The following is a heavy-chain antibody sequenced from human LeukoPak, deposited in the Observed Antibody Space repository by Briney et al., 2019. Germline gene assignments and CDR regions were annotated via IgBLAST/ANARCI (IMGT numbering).Heavy chain of an antibody. CDR1: GGSTGSTTYY. Sequence: PSETLSLTCTVSGGSTGSTTYYWGWIRQPPGKELECIGSIYYSGSTYYNPSLKSRVTISLDTSKNQFSLKLSSVTAADTAVYYCARHKQSGTYYDAFDIWGQGTMVTVSS. J-gene: IGHJ3*02. CDR2: IYYSGST. V-gene: IGHV4-39*01. CDR3: ARHKQSGTYYDAFDI. D-gene: IGHD1-26*01.